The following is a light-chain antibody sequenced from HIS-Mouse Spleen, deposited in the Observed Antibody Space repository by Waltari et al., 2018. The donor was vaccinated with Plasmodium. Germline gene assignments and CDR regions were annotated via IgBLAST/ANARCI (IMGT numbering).Light chain of an antibody. CDR1: AVPKKY. CDR2: EES. Sequence: SYELTQPPSVSVSPGQTARITCPGDAVPKKYAYWYQRKSGQAPVLVIYEESEQPSGIPERFAGSSSGTMATLTISGAQVEDEADYYCYSTDSSGNHRVFGGGTKLTVL. CDR3: YSTDSSGNHRV. J-gene: IGLJ3*02. V-gene: IGLV3-10*01.